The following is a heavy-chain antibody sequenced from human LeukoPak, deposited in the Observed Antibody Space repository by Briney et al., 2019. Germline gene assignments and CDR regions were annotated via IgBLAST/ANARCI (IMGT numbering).Heavy chain of an antibody. D-gene: IGHD3-10*01. J-gene: IGHJ3*02. CDR1: GGSIGSGDYY. Sequence: SETLSLTCTVSGGSIGSGDYYWSWIRQPPGKGLEWIGYIYYSGSTYYSPSLKSRVTISVDTSKNQFSLKLSSVTAADTAVYYCARDGSRADAFDIWGQGTMVTVSS. CDR3: ARDGSRADAFDI. CDR2: IYYSGST. V-gene: IGHV4-30-4*08.